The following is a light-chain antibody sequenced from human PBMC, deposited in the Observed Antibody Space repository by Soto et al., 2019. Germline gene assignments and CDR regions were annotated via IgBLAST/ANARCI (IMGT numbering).Light chain of an antibody. CDR1: QSVSSSF. CDR3: QHYSTSPPEYT. Sequence: EIVLTQSPGTLSLSPGERATLSCRASQSVSSSFLAWYQQRPGQAPRLLIFGASYRATGIPDRFSGSGSGTEFTLTISRLEAEDSVVYYCQHYSTSPPEYTFGPGTNVDIK. J-gene: IGKJ3*01. V-gene: IGKV3-20*01. CDR2: GAS.